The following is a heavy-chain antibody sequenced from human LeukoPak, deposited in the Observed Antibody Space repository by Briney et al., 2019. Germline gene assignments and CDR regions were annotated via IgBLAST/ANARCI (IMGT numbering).Heavy chain of an antibody. D-gene: IGHD1-20*01. CDR1: GFTVSSNY. J-gene: IGHJ4*02. Sequence: GGSLRLSCAASGFTVSSNYMSWVRQAPGKGLEWVSVIYSGGSTYYADSVKGRFTISRHNSKNTLYLQMSSLRAEDTAVYYCAKPKDNSLYCFDYWGQGTLVTVSS. CDR3: AKPKDNSLYCFDY. CDR2: IYSGGST. V-gene: IGHV3-53*01.